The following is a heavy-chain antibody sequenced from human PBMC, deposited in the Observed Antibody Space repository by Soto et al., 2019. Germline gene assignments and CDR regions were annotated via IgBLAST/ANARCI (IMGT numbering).Heavy chain of an antibody. J-gene: IGHJ4*02. CDR2: IYYSGST. D-gene: IGHD1-1*01. V-gene: IGHV4-39*07. Sequence: SETLSLTCTVSGGSISSSSYYWGWIRQPPGKGLEWIGSIYYSGSTYYNPSLKSRVTISVDTSKNQFSLKLSSVSAADTAVYYCVRGGFWNEPFDYWGQGTLVTVSS. CDR1: GGSISSSSYY. CDR3: VRGGFWNEPFDY.